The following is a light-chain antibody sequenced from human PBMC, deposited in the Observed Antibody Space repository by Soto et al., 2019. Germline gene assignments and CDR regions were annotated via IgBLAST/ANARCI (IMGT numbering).Light chain of an antibody. CDR1: QGISTF. CDR2: AAS. Sequence: DLPMTQSPSSLSTSVGDRVTITCRASQGISTFLNWYQQKPGKAPRLLIYAASRLQSGVPARFSGSGVETDFTLTITSLQPEDFGIYYCQQSYALARTFGGGTKVE. V-gene: IGKV1-39*01. CDR3: QQSYALART. J-gene: IGKJ4*01.